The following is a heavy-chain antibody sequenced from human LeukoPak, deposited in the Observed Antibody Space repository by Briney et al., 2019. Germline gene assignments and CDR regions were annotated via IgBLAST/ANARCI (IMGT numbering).Heavy chain of an antibody. CDR1: GGTFSSYA. D-gene: IGHD4-17*01. J-gene: IGHJ5*02. CDR3: ARAVTNWFDP. Sequence: GASVKVSCKASGGTFSSYAISWVRQAPGQGLEWMGRIIPIRGIANYAQKFQGRVTITADKSTSTAYMELSSLRSEDTAVYYCARAVTNWFDPWGQGTLVTVSS. CDR2: IIPIRGIA. V-gene: IGHV1-69*04.